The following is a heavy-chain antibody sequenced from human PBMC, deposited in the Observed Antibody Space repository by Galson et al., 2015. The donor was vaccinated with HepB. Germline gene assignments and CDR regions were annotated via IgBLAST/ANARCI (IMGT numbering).Heavy chain of an antibody. CDR3: ARFAGGGYSTGWYRSGFDY. V-gene: IGHV3-7*05. CDR1: GFTFSGYW. Sequence: SLRLSCAAAGFTFSGYWMTWVRQAPGKGLEWVANIKEDESEKYYVDSVKGRFTISRDNAKSSLYLQLNSLRAEDTAVYFCARFAGGGYSTGWYRSGFDYWGQGTLVIVSS. J-gene: IGHJ4*02. D-gene: IGHD6-13*01. CDR2: IKEDESEK.